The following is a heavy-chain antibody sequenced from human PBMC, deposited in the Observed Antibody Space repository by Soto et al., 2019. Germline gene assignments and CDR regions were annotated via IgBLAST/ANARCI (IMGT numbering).Heavy chain of an antibody. J-gene: IGHJ2*01. D-gene: IGHD3-22*01. CDR2: VYYSGTT. CDR1: GASINNNDYY. CDR3: ARMSYFYDKWYFDL. V-gene: IGHV4-30-4*01. Sequence: SETLSLTCTVSGASINNNDYYWSWIRQTPGKGLEWIGYVYYSGTTDYIPSLKSRLSMSIDKSQNQFTLKLNSVTAADTATYYCARMSYFYDKWYFDLWGRGTLVTVSS.